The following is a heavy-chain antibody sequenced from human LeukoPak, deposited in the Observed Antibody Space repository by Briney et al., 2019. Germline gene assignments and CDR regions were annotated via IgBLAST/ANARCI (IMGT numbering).Heavy chain of an antibody. V-gene: IGHV3-48*03. CDR2: ISSSGSTI. D-gene: IGHD3-10*01. Sequence: GGSLRLSCAASGVTFSSYEMNWVRQAPGTALEWVSYISSSGSTIYYADSVKGRFTISRDNAKNSLYLQMNSLRAEDTAVYYCARERGAWFGDYWGQGTLVTVSS. J-gene: IGHJ4*02. CDR1: GVTFSSYE. CDR3: ARERGAWFGDY.